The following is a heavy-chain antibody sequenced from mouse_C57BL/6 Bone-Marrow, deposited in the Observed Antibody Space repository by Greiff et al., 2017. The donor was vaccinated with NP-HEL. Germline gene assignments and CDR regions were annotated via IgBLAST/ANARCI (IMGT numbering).Heavy chain of an antibody. J-gene: IGHJ2*01. CDR3: TTCLGSLFDY. CDR2: IDPENGDT. D-gene: IGHD1-1*01. V-gene: IGHV14-4*01. Sequence: EVQLQQSGAELVRPGASVKLSCTASGFNIKDDYMHWVKQRPEQGLEWIGWIDPENGDTEYASKFQGKATITADTSSNTAYLQLSSLTSEDIAVYYCTTCLGSLFDYWGQGTTLTVSS. CDR1: GFNIKDDY.